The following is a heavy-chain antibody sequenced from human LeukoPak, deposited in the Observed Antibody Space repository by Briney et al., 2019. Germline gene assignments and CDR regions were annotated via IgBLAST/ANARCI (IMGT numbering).Heavy chain of an antibody. CDR2: IIPIFGTA. D-gene: IGHD6-19*01. CDR3: ASTYSSGWYVY. CDR1: GGTFSSYD. J-gene: IGHJ4*02. V-gene: IGHV1-69*13. Sequence: ASVKVSCKASGGTFSSYDISWVRQAPGQGLEWMGGIIPIFGTANYAQKFQGRVTITADESTSTAYMELSSLRSEDTAVYYCASTYSSGWYVYWGQGTLVTVSS.